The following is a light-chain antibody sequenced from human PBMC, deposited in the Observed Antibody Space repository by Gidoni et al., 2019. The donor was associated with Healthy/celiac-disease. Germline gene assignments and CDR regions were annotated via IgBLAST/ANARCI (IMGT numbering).Light chain of an antibody. J-gene: IGKJ2*04. CDR1: QSVSRSY. V-gene: IGKV3-20*01. CDR2: GAS. CDR3: QQYGSSPMCS. Sequence: EIVLTQSPGTLSLSPGERATLSCRASQSVSRSYLAWYQQKPGQAPRLLIYGASSRATGIPDRFSGSGSGTDFTLTISRLEPEDFAVYYCQQYGSSPMCSFGQXTKLEIK.